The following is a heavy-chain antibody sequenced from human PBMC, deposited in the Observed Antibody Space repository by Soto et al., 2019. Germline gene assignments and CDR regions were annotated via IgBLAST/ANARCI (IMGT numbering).Heavy chain of an antibody. J-gene: IGHJ5*02. V-gene: IGHV4-39*01. CDR1: GGSISSSSYY. CDR3: ARHAIAAQYLDWFDP. Sequence: SETLSLTCTVSGGSISSSSYYWGWIRQPPGKGLEWIGSIYYSGSTYYNPSLKSRVTISVDTSKNQFSLKLSSVTAADTAVYYCARHAIAAQYLDWFDPWGQGTLVTVSS. D-gene: IGHD6-13*01. CDR2: IYYSGST.